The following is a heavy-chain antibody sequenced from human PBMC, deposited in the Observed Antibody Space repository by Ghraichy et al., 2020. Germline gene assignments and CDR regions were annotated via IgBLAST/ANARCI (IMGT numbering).Heavy chain of an antibody. Sequence: GESLNIECAASGFTFNNYGMHWVRQPPGKGLEWVAVISYYGSDKYYAESVKGRFTISRDNSKNTLFLQMNSLETEDTAVYFCARRGYCSTTNCPNPNYGMDVWGQGTTVTVSS. D-gene: IGHD2-2*01. V-gene: IGHV3-30*03. CDR3: ARRGYCSTTNCPNPNYGMDV. CDR2: ISYYGSDK. J-gene: IGHJ6*02. CDR1: GFTFNNYG.